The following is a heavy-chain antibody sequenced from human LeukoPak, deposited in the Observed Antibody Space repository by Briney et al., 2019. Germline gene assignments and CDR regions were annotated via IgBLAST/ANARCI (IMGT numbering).Heavy chain of an antibody. J-gene: IGHJ4*02. Sequence: GGSLRLSCAASGFTFSSYSMNWVRQAPGKGLEWVSSISSSSSYIYYADSVKGRFTISRDNAKNSLYLQVNSLRAEDTAVYYCARDRYDAYYFDYWGQGTLVTVSS. D-gene: IGHD5-12*01. V-gene: IGHV3-21*01. CDR3: ARDRYDAYYFDY. CDR2: ISSSSSYI. CDR1: GFTFSSYS.